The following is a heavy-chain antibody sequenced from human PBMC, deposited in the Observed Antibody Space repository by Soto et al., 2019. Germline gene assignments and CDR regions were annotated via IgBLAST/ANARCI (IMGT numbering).Heavy chain of an antibody. V-gene: IGHV3-21*01. J-gene: IGHJ4*02. CDR3: ARGSFFYETSGYYPPDY. D-gene: IGHD3-22*01. CDR2: ISSSSSYI. CDR1: GFTFMSYT. Sequence: GGSLRLSCAASGFTFMSYTMNWVRQAPGTGLEWVASISSSSSYIEYADSLKGRFTISRDNAKNSVHLQMRSLRAEDTAVYYCARGSFFYETSGYYPPDYWGQGTLVTVSS.